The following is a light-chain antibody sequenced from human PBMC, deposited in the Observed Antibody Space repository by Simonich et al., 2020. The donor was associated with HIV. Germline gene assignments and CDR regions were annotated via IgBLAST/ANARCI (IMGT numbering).Light chain of an antibody. J-gene: IGLJ3*02. CDR3: LLYYGGAQLWV. Sequence: QPVVTQEPSLTVSPGGTVTLTCASRTGAVTSGYYPNWFQQKPGLAPRAPIYGTSNKHSWTPSRFSGSLLGGKAALTLSGVQPEDEAEYYCLLYYGGAQLWVFGGGTKLTVL. CDR2: GTS. V-gene: IGLV7-43*01. CDR1: TGAVTSGYY.